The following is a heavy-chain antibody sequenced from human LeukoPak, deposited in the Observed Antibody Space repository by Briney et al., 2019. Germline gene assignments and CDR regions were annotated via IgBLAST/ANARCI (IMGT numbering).Heavy chain of an antibody. D-gene: IGHD1-26*01. V-gene: IGHV3-11*06. CDR2: ISSSSSYT. CDR1: GFTFSDYY. CDR3: AREIVGAIDY. J-gene: IGHJ4*02. Sequence: GGSLRLSCAASGFTFSDYYMSWIRQAPGKGLEWVSYISSSSSYTNYAESVKGRFTISRDNAKNSLYLQMNSLRAEDTAVYYCAREIVGAIDYWGQGTLVTVSS.